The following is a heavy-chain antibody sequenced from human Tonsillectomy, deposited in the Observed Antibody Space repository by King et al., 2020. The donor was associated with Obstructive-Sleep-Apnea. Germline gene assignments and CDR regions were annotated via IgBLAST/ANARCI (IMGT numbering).Heavy chain of an antibody. CDR3: ARHGWLGPGNIGWFDP. CDR1: GGSISSYY. Sequence: VQLQESGPGLVKPSETLSLTCTVSGGSISSYYWSWIRQPPGKGLEWIGYIYYSGSTNYNPSLRSRVTISVDTSKNQFSLRLSAVTAADTAVYYWARHGWLGPGNIGWFDPWGQGTLVTVSS. CDR2: IYYSGST. J-gene: IGHJ5*02. D-gene: IGHD3-22*01. V-gene: IGHV4-59*08.